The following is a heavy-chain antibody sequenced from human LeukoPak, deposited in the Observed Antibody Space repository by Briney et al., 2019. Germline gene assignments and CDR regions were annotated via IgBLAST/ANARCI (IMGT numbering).Heavy chain of an antibody. CDR3: AREYSSSSGRAFDI. CDR2: INSDGSST. D-gene: IGHD6-6*01. J-gene: IGHJ3*02. CDR1: GFTFSSYW. V-gene: IGHV3-74*01. Sequence: GGSLRLSCAASGFTFSSYWMYWVRQAPGKGLVWVSRINSDGSSTSYADSVKGRFTISRDNAKNSLYLQMNSLRAEDTAVYYCAREYSSSSGRAFDIWGQGTMVTVSS.